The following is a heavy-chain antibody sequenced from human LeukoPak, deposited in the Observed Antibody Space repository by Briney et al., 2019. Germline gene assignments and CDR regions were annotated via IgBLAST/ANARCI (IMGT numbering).Heavy chain of an antibody. Sequence: SETLSLTCAVYGGSLSGYYWSWIRQPPGKGLEWIGEINHSGSTNYNPSLKSRVTISVDTSKNQFSLKLSSVTAADTAVYYCARVADDSSGYYYGPFDYWGQGTLVTVSS. D-gene: IGHD3-22*01. CDR1: GGSLSGYY. J-gene: IGHJ4*02. CDR2: INHSGST. CDR3: ARVADDSSGYYYGPFDY. V-gene: IGHV4-34*01.